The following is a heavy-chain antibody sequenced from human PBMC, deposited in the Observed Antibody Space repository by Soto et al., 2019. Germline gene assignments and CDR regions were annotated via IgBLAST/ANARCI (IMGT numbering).Heavy chain of an antibody. V-gene: IGHV1-18*01. J-gene: IGHJ6*02. CDR1: GYTFTSYG. Sequence: ASVKVSCKASGYTFTSYGISWVRQAPGQGLEWMGWISAYNGNTNYAQKLQGRVTMTTDTSTSTAYMELRSLRSDDTAVYYCARDQTHRLRFLEWLYDPNGMDVWGQGTTVTVSS. CDR3: ARDQTHRLRFLEWLYDPNGMDV. CDR2: ISAYNGNT. D-gene: IGHD3-3*01.